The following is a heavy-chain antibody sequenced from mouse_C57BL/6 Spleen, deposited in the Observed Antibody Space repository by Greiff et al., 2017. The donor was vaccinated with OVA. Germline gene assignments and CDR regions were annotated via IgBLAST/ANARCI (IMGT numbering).Heavy chain of an antibody. CDR3: ARKNGNYRGYYAMDY. CDR1: GFSLTSYG. J-gene: IGHJ4*01. Sequence: QVQLQQSGPGLVQPSQSLSITCTVSGFSLTSYGVHWVRQSPGKGLEWLGVIWSGGSTDYNAAFISRLSISKDNSKSQVFFKMNSLQADDTAIYYCARKNGNYRGYYAMDYWGQGTSVTVSS. V-gene: IGHV2-2*01. D-gene: IGHD2-1*01. CDR2: IWSGGST.